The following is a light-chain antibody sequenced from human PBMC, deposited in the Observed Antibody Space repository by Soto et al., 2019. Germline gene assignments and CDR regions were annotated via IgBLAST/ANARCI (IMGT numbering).Light chain of an antibody. CDR1: QSVGSG. V-gene: IGKV3-20*01. CDR3: QQYGSSGT. CDR2: GAS. J-gene: IGKJ1*01. Sequence: EIVMTQSPATLSVSPGERATLSCRASQSVGSGLSWYQQKPDQAPRLLIYGASNRATGIPDRFSGSGSGTDFTLTISRLEPEDFAVYYCQQYGSSGTFGQGTKVDIK.